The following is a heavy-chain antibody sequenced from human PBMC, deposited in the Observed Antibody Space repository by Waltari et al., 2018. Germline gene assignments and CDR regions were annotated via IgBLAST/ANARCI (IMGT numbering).Heavy chain of an antibody. Sequence: QVQLQESGPGLVKPSGTLSLTCAVSGGSISSSNWWSWVRQPPGKGLEWIGEIYHSGSTNSNPSLKSRVTISVDKSKNQFSLKLSSVTAADTAVYYCARDVPYCSGGSCYTEYFQHWGQGTLVTVSS. J-gene: IGHJ1*01. CDR3: ARDVPYCSGGSCYTEYFQH. D-gene: IGHD2-15*01. CDR2: IYHSGST. V-gene: IGHV4-4*02. CDR1: GGSISSSNW.